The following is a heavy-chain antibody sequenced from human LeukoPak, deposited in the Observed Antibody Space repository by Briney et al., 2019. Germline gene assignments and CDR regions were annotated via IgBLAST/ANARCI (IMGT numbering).Heavy chain of an antibody. V-gene: IGHV3-48*02. CDR1: GFTFSIYN. CDR3: ARDSGSFYTFNY. Sequence: GGSLRLSCAASGFTFSIYNMNWVRQAPGKGLEWVSYISSGSTTIYYADSVKGRFTISRDNAENSLYLQMNSLRDEDTAVYYCARDSGSFYTFNYWGQGTLVTVSS. D-gene: IGHD1-26*01. J-gene: IGHJ4*02. CDR2: ISSGSTTI.